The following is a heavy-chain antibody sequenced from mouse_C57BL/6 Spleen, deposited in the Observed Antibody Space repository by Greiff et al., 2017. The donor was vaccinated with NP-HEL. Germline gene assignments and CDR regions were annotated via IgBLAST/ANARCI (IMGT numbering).Heavy chain of an antibody. CDR2: IDPSDSYT. J-gene: IGHJ3*01. CDR3: ARGSNPFAY. Sequence: VKLQESGAELVKPGASVKLSCKASGYTFTSYWMQWVKQRPGQGLEWIGEIDPSDSYTNYNQKFKGKATLTVDTSSSTAYMQLSSLTSEDSAVYYCARGSNPFAYWGQGTLVTVSA. V-gene: IGHV1-50*01. D-gene: IGHD2-5*01. CDR1: GYTFTSYW.